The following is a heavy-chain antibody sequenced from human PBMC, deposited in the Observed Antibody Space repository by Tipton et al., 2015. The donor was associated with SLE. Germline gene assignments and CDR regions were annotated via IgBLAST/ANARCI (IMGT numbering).Heavy chain of an antibody. CDR3: ARVWSGYSSSYFDL. Sequence: TLSLTCTVSGGSISSYYWSWIRQPPGKGLEWIGYIYYSGSTKYNPSLKSRVTMSVDTSKNHFSVKLSSVTAADTAIYYCARVWSGYSSSYFDLWGRGTLVTVSS. CDR1: GGSISSYY. CDR2: IYYSGST. J-gene: IGHJ2*01. V-gene: IGHV4-59*01. D-gene: IGHD3-3*01.